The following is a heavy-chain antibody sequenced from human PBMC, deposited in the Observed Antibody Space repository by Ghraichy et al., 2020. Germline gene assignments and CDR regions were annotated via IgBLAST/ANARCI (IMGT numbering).Heavy chain of an antibody. Sequence: APVKVSCKASGYTFTSYDINWVRQATGQGLEWMGWMNPNSGNTGYAQKFQGRVTMTRNTSISTAYMELSSLRSEDTAVYYCARPDAMGAIREFDWGQGTLVTVSS. V-gene: IGHV1-8*01. CDR2: MNPNSGNT. J-gene: IGHJ4*02. CDR3: ARPDAMGAIREFD. CDR1: GYTFTSYD. D-gene: IGHD2-2*01.